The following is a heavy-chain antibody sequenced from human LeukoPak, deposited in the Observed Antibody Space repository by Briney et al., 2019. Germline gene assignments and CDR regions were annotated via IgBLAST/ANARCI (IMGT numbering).Heavy chain of an antibody. V-gene: IGHV1-3*01. CDR2: INAGNGNT. CDR1: GYTFTSYA. J-gene: IGHJ4*02. D-gene: IGHD3-10*01. CDR3: ARDRLFTMVRGVAIDY. Sequence: GASVKVSCKASGYTFTSYAMHWVRQAPGQRLEWMGWINAGNGNTKYSQKFQGRVTITRDTSASTAYMELSSLRSEDTAVYYCARDRLFTMVRGVAIDYWGQGTLVTVSS.